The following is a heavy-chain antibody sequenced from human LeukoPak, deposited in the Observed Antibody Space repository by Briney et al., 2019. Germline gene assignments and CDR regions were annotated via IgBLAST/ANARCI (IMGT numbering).Heavy chain of an antibody. D-gene: IGHD3-9*01. Sequence: SVKVSCKASGYTFTSYGISWVRQASGQGLEWMGGIIPIFDTADYAQNFQGRLTITADESTSTAYMELSSLRAEDTAMYYCARDLLGSPTGYSSGAWDYWGQGTLVTVSS. CDR2: IIPIFDTA. CDR1: GYTFTSYG. CDR3: ARDLLGSPTGYSSGAWDY. V-gene: IGHV1-69*13. J-gene: IGHJ4*02.